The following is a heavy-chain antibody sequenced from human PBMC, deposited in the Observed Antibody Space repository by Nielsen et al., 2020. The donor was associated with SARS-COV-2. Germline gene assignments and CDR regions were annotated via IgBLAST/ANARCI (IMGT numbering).Heavy chain of an antibody. CDR1: GFIFNQYA. CDR3: AKMEKDEYGDYTDFDY. V-gene: IGHV3-23*01. D-gene: IGHD2-21*01. Sequence: GGSLRLSCAASGFIFNQYAMSWVRQAPGKGLECVSIISRDSGAIDYADSVKGRFTVSRDNSKNTLYLQMNRLRAEDTAVYYCAKMEKDEYGDYTDFDYWGQGSLVTVSS. J-gene: IGHJ4*02. CDR2: ISRDSGAI.